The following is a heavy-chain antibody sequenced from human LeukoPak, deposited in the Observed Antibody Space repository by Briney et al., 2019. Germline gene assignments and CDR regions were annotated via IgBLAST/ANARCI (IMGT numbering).Heavy chain of an antibody. Sequence: ASETLSLTCTVSGGSISSYYWSWIRQPAGKGLEWIGRIYTSGSTNYNPSLKSRVTMSVDTSKNQFSLKLSSVTAADTAVYYCARDPIYYGSGGSYFDYWGQGTLVTVSS. CDR1: GGSISSYY. CDR3: ARDPIYYGSGGSYFDY. CDR2: IYTSGST. V-gene: IGHV4-4*07. D-gene: IGHD3-10*01. J-gene: IGHJ4*02.